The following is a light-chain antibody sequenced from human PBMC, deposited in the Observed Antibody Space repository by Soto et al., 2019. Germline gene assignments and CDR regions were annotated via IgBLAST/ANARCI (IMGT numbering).Light chain of an antibody. V-gene: IGKV1-5*03. CDR1: QTINSW. J-gene: IGKJ1*01. CDR2: EAS. Sequence: DIHMTQSPSTLSASVGDRVTITCRASQTINSWLAWYQQKPGKAPKLLIYEASSLEKGVPARFGGSGSGTEFTLTISSLQPDDFATYYCQQYNVYSGTFGQGTKVEIK. CDR3: QQYNVYSGT.